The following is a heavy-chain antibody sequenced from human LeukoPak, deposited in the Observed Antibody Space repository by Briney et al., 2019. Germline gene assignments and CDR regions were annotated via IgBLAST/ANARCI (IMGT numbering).Heavy chain of an antibody. D-gene: IGHD6-13*01. V-gene: IGHV1-24*01. CDR2: FDPEDGET. J-gene: IGHJ4*02. CDR1: GYTFTDYY. CDR3: ATVYPAARTDYFDY. Sequence: ASVKISCKASGYTFTDYYMHWVQQAPGKGLEWMGGFDPEDGETIYAQKFQGRVTMTEDTSTDTAYMELSSLRSEDTAVYYCATVYPAARTDYFDYWGQGTLVTVSS.